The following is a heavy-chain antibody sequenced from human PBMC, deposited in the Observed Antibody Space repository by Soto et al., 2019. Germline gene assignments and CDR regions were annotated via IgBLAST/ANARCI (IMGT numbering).Heavy chain of an antibody. Sequence: ELSLRLSCAASGFTFSSYSMNWVRQAPGKGLEWVSSISSSSSYIYYADSVKGRFTICRDNANNSLFLQMNSLRDEYTAVYYCARSVVWCGEIYYYYGMNVRGQGTTVTVGS. V-gene: IGHV3-21*01. CDR3: ARSVVWCGEIYYYYGMNV. CDR1: GFTFSSYS. J-gene: IGHJ6*01. CDR2: ISSSSSYI. D-gene: IGHD3-10*01.